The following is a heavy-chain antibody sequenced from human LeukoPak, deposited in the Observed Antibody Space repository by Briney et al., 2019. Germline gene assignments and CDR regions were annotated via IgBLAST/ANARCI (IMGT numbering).Heavy chain of an antibody. CDR3: TAGNWGPY. J-gene: IGHJ4*02. CDR1: GFTFSDAW. D-gene: IGHD7-27*01. Sequence: GGSLRLSCAASGFTFSDAWMNWVRQAPGKGLEWVGRIKRKTDAGTTDYAAPVKGRFTISRDDSKNTLYLQMNSLKTEDTAVYYCTAGNWGPYWGQGTLVTVSS. V-gene: IGHV3-15*07. CDR2: IKRKTDAGTT.